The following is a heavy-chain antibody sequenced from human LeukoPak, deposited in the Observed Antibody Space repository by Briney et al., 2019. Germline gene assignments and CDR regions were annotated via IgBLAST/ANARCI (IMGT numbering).Heavy chain of an antibody. J-gene: IGHJ4*02. CDR3: ARDMDL. CDR2: INHSGST. CDR1: GASFSGYY. Sequence: SETLSLTCAVYGASFSGYYWSWIRQPPGKGLEWIGEINHSGSTNYNPSLKSRVTLSVDTSKNQFSLKLSSVTAADTAVYYCARDMDLWGQGTLVTVSS. D-gene: IGHD2-2*03. V-gene: IGHV4-34*01.